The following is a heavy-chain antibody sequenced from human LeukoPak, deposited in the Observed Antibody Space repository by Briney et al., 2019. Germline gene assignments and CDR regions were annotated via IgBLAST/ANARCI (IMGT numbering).Heavy chain of an antibody. Sequence: GGSLRLSCAASGFTFSNAWMNWVRQAPGKGLEWVGRIKSKTDGGTTDYAAPVKGRYTISRDDSKTTLYLQMNSLKTEDTAVYYCNGRYSGYDRTFDYWGQGTLVTVSA. CDR3: NGRYSGYDRTFDY. D-gene: IGHD5-12*01. CDR1: GFTFSNAW. CDR2: IKSKTDGGTT. V-gene: IGHV3-15*01. J-gene: IGHJ4*02.